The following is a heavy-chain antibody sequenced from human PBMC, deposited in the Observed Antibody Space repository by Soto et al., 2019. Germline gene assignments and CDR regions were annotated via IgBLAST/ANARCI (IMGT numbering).Heavy chain of an antibody. CDR2: MNPNSGNT. J-gene: IGHJ6*02. D-gene: IGHD3-10*01. CDR1: GYTFTSYD. CDR3: ARKYYGSGLWYYYYGMDV. V-gene: IGHV1-8*01. Sequence: QVQLVQSGAEVKKPGASVKVSCTASGYTFTSYDINWVRQATGQGLEWLGWMNPNSGNTDYAQRFQGRVTMTRNTSICTAYRERRSLRSEDTAVYYCARKYYGSGLWYYYYGMDVWFQGTTVTVSS.